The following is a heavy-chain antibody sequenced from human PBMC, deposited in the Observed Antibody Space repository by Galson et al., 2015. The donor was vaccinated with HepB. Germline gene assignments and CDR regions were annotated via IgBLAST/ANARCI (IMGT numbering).Heavy chain of an antibody. CDR2: ISYDGNHK. CDR1: GFTFSTYT. J-gene: IGHJ4*02. D-gene: IGHD3-10*01. CDR3: ARDLTALAIRYGSGSYLDY. V-gene: IGHV3-30*04. Sequence: SLRLSCAASGFTFSTYTIHWVRQAPGKGLEWLALISYDGNHKIYADSVKGRLTISRDNSKDTVFLQVNSLRADDTAVYYCARDLTALAIRYGSGSYLDYWGQGTLVTVSS.